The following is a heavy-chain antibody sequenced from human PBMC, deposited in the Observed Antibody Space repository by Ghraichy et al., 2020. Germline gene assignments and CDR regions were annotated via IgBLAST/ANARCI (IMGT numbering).Heavy chain of an antibody. D-gene: IGHD2-2*01. Sequence: ASVKVSCKVSGYTLTELSMHWVRQAPGKGLEWMGGFDPEDGETIYAQKFQGRVTMTEDTSTDTAYMELSSLRSEDTAVYYCATANPDPVRDIVVVPAASGMDVWGQGTTVTVSS. V-gene: IGHV1-24*01. J-gene: IGHJ6*02. CDR3: ATANPDPVRDIVVVPAASGMDV. CDR2: FDPEDGET. CDR1: GYTLTELS.